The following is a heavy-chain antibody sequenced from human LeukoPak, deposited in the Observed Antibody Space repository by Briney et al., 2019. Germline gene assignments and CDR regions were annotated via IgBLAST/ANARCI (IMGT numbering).Heavy chain of an antibody. V-gene: IGHV3-48*04. D-gene: IGHD2/OR15-2a*01. Sequence: GRSLRLSCAASGFTFRIFGLNWVRQAPGKGLEWVSYISSSSSTIYYADSVKGRFTISRDNAKNSLYLQMNSLRAEDTAVYYRARDKEESRWDYFDYWGQGTLVTVSS. CDR1: GFTFRIFG. J-gene: IGHJ4*02. CDR3: ARDKEESRWDYFDY. CDR2: ISSSSSTI.